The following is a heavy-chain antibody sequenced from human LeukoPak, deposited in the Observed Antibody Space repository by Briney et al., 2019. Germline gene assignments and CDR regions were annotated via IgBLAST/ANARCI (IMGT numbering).Heavy chain of an antibody. Sequence: SQTLSLTCTVSGGSISSGDYYWSWIRQPPGKGLEWIGYIYYSGSTYYNPSLKSRVTISVDTSKNQFSLKLSSVTAADTAVYYCARGYDFWSGPLNWFDPWGQGTLVTVSS. CDR2: IYYSGST. CDR1: GGSISSGDYY. J-gene: IGHJ5*02. CDR3: ARGYDFWSGPLNWFDP. D-gene: IGHD3-3*01. V-gene: IGHV4-30-4*01.